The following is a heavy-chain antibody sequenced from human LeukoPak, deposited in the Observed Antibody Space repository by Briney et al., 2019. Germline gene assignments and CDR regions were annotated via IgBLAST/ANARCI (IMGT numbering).Heavy chain of an antibody. Sequence: GGSLRLSCAASGFTFSDYNMHWVRQAPGKGLEWVAVISYHGINEYYADSVKGRFTISRDNSKSTLHLQMNSLRAEDTAVYYCAKVRWDNSGWYYLDTWGQGTLVTVSS. J-gene: IGHJ4*02. CDR2: ISYHGINE. CDR3: AKVRWDNSGWYYLDT. D-gene: IGHD6-19*01. CDR1: GFTFSDYN. V-gene: IGHV3-30*18.